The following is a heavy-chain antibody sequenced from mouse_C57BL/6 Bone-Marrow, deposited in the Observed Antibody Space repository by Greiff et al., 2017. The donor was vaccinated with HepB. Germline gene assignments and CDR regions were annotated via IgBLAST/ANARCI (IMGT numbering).Heavy chain of an antibody. CDR2: INPSSGYT. J-gene: IGHJ4*01. CDR3: ARRGRYDHYAMDY. V-gene: IGHV1-4*01. Sequence: QVQLQQSGAELARPGASVKMSRKASGYTFTSYTMHWVKQRPGQGLEWIGYINPSSGYTKYNQKFKDKATLTADKSSSTAYMQLSSLTSEDSAVYYCARRGRYDHYAMDYWGQGTSVTVSS. D-gene: IGHD2-12*01. CDR1: GYTFTSYT.